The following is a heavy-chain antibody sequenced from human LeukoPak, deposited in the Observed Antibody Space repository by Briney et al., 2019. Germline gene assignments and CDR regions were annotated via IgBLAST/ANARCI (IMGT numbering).Heavy chain of an antibody. Sequence: GGSLRLSCAASGFTLSSYSINWVRQAPGKGLEWVSYISSSGSTIYYADSVKGRFTISRDNAKNSLYLQMNSLRAEDTAVYYCAELGITMIGGVWGKGTTVTISS. CDR1: GFTLSSYS. V-gene: IGHV3-48*04. CDR3: AELGITMIGGV. J-gene: IGHJ6*04. D-gene: IGHD3-10*02. CDR2: ISSSGSTI.